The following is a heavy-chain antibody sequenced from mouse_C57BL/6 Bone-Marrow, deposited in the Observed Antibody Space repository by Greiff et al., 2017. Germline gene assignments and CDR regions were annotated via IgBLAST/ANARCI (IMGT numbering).Heavy chain of an antibody. V-gene: IGHV1-42*01. CDR1: GYSFTGYY. Sequence: EVQLQHSGPELVKPGASVKISCKASGYSFTGYYMNWVKQSPEKSLEWIGEINPSTGGTTYNQKFKAKATLTVDKSSSTAYMQLKSLTSEDSAVYYCARERNDGYYLLAWFAYWGQGTLVTVSA. D-gene: IGHD2-3*01. J-gene: IGHJ3*01. CDR2: INPSTGGT. CDR3: ARERNDGYYLLAWFAY.